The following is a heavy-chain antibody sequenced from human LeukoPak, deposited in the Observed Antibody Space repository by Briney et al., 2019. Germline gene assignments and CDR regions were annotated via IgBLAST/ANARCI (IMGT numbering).Heavy chain of an antibody. V-gene: IGHV3-21*01. Sequence: GGSLRLSCAASGFTFNSYSMNWVRQAPGKGLEWVSCISSSSSYRYYADSVKGRFTISRDNAKNSLYLQMNSLRAEDTAVYYCARGHDYGDYWGQGTLVTVSS. J-gene: IGHJ4*02. CDR3: ARGHDYGDY. CDR1: GFTFNSYS. CDR2: ISSSSSYR.